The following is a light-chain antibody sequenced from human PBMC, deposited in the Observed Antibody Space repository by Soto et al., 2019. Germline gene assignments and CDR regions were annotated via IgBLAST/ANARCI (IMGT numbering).Light chain of an antibody. V-gene: IGKV3-20*01. CDR1: QTLRGRY. CDR2: GAS. CDR3: QQYGSSTWT. J-gene: IGKJ1*01. Sequence: DTVLTQSPGTLSLSPGERATLSCRASQTLRGRYLAWYQQKHGQAPRXLIHGASTRETGVPDRFSGSGSGTEFTRTISRLEPEDFAVYYCQQYGSSTWTFGQGTKVDIK.